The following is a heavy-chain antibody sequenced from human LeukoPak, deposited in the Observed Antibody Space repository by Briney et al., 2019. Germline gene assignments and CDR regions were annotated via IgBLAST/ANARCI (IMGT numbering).Heavy chain of an antibody. CDR3: ARLNYYDSSGPYSDY. CDR1: GYSFTSYW. Sequence: GESLKISCKGSGYSFTSYWIGWVRQMPGKGLEWMGIIYPGDSDTRYSPSFQGQVTISADKSISTAYLQWSSLKASDTAMYYCARLNYYDSSGPYSDYWGQGTLVTVSS. D-gene: IGHD3-22*01. CDR2: IYPGDSDT. J-gene: IGHJ4*02. V-gene: IGHV5-51*01.